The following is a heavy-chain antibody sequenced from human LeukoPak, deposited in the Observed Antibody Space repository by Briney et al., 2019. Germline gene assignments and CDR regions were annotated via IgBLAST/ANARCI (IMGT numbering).Heavy chain of an antibody. CDR1: GYTFTSYD. V-gene: IGHV1-8*01. D-gene: IGHD2-15*01. CDR2: MNPNSGNT. Sequence: GASVKVSCKASGYTFTSYDINWVRQATGQGLERMGWMNPNSGNTGYAQKFQGRVTMTRNTSISTAYMELSSLRSEDTAVYYCARVRYCSGGSCYAFVAFDIWGQGTMVTVSS. CDR3: ARVRYCSGGSCYAFVAFDI. J-gene: IGHJ3*02.